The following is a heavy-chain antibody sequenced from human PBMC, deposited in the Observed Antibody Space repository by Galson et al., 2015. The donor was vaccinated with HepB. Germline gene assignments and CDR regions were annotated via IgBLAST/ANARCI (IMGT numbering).Heavy chain of an antibody. CDR2: MNPNSGNT. D-gene: IGHD4-17*01. CDR1: GYTFTSYD. V-gene: IGHV1-8*01. CDR3: ARGATVTTFGVSDY. Sequence: SVKVSCKASGYTFTSYDINWVRQATGQGLEWMGWMNPNSGNTGYAQKFQGRVTMTRNTSISTAYMELSSLRSEDTAVYYCARGATVTTFGVSDYWGQGTLVTVSS. J-gene: IGHJ4*02.